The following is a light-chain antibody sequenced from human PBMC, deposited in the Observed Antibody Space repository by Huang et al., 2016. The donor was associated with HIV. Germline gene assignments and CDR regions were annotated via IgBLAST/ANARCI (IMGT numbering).Light chain of an antibody. CDR3: QQPGS. J-gene: IGKJ2*01. V-gene: IGKV3-11*01. CDR1: QSVGGY. CDR2: DTS. Sequence: EIVLTQSPATLSLSPGERATLSCRASQSVGGYLAWYQQKPGQAPRLLIYDTSTRATGIPARCSGSGSETDFTLTISSLEPEDVAVYYCQQPGSFGQGTKVDIK.